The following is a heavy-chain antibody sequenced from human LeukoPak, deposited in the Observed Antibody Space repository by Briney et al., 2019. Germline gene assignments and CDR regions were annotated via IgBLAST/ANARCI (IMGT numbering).Heavy chain of an antibody. V-gene: IGHV3-15*01. Sequence: GGALRLSCAASGFAFNNAWMNWVRQAPGKGREWGGRIKKKIESETAHYAAPVRGRFIISRGDSKNTLYLQMDSLKAEDTAVYYCTRRVVTTNVYWGEGTLVTVSS. D-gene: IGHD2-21*02. CDR2: IKKKIESETA. CDR3: TRRVVTTNVY. CDR1: GFAFNNAW. J-gene: IGHJ4*02.